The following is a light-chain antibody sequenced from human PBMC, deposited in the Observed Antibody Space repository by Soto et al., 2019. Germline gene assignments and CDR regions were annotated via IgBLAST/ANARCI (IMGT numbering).Light chain of an antibody. V-gene: IGLV2-23*02. CDR3: CSYAGSDVV. CDR1: SSDVGSYNL. Sequence: QSALTQPASVSGSPGQSITISCTGTSSDVGSYNLVSWYQQHPGKAPKLMIYEVSKRPSGVFNRFSGSKSGNTASLTISGLQAEDEADYYCCSYAGSDVVFGGGTQLTVL. J-gene: IGLJ2*01. CDR2: EVS.